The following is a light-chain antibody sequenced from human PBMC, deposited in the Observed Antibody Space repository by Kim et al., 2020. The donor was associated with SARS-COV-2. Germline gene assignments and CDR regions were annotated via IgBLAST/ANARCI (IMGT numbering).Light chain of an antibody. Sequence: VTISCTGSSSNSGAGYDVQWYQQLPGTAPKLLIYSNNNRPSGVPDRFSGSKSGTSASLAITGLQAEDEADYYCQSYDTSLSGSRVFGGGTKVTVL. V-gene: IGLV1-40*01. CDR2: SNN. CDR1: SSNSGAGYD. J-gene: IGLJ3*02. CDR3: QSYDTSLSGSRV.